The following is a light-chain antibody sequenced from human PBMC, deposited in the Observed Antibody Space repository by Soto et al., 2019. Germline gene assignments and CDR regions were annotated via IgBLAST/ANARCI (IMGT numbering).Light chain of an antibody. V-gene: IGLV1-44*01. CDR2: SNN. CDR3: AAWDDTLNAYV. Sequence: QAVLTQPPSASGTPGQRVTISCSGSSSNLGKNLVYWYQQLPGTAPKLLAYSNNKRPSGIPDRFSGSKSGTSASLAISGLQSEDEAAYYCAAWDDTLNAYVFGTGTKLTVL. J-gene: IGLJ1*01. CDR1: SSNLGKNL.